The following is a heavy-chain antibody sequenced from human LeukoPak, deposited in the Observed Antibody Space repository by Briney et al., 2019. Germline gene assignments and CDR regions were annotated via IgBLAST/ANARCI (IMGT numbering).Heavy chain of an antibody. CDR3: ASTSDYYDSSGYHSFDI. CDR2: FDPEDGET. CDR1: GYTLTELS. J-gene: IGHJ3*02. V-gene: IGHV1-24*01. Sequence: ASVKVSCKVSGYTLTELSMHWVRQAPGKGLEWMGGFDPEDGETIYAQKFQGRVTMTEDTSTDTAYMELSSLRSEDTAVYYCASTSDYYDSSGYHSFDIWGQGTMVTVSS. D-gene: IGHD3-22*01.